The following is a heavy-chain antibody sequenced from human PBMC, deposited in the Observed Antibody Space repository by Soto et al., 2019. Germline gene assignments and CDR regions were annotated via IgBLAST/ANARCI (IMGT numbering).Heavy chain of an antibody. Sequence: ASVKVSCKASGYTFTSYGISWVRQAPGQGLEWMGWISAYNGNTNYAQKLQGRVTMTTDTSTSTAYMELRSSVTAADTAVYYCARDNPVGALFGKKYYYGMDVWGQGTTVTVSS. CDR1: GYTFTSYG. J-gene: IGHJ6*02. D-gene: IGHD3-10*01. CDR3: ARDNPVGALFGKKYYYGMDV. CDR2: ISAYNGNT. V-gene: IGHV1-18*01.